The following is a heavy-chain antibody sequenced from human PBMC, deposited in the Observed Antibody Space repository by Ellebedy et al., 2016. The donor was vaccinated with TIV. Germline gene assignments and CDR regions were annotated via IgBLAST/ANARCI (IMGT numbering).Heavy chain of an antibody. CDR3: AEEGGPSRGASGMDV. Sequence: PGGSLRLSCAASGFTLRTYGTHWVRQAPGRGPEWVAFISDDGTEKYYADSVKGRFTISRDISKNTFYLQMTSLRADDTAVYFCAEEGGPSRGASGMDVWGQGTTVSVSS. CDR1: GFTLRTYG. V-gene: IGHV3-30*18. CDR2: ISDDGTEK. D-gene: IGHD1-26*01. J-gene: IGHJ6*02.